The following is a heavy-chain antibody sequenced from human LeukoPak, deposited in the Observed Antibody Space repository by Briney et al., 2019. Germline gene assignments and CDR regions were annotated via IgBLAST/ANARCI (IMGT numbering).Heavy chain of an antibody. Sequence: ASVKVSCKASGYTFTGYYMHWVRQAPGQGLEWMGWINPNSGCTNYAQKVQGRVTMTSDTSISTAYIELSRLRSDGTAVYYCASDPGYCSSTSCERYFDYWGQGTLVTVSS. CDR3: ASDPGYCSSTSCERYFDY. D-gene: IGHD2-2*01. CDR2: INPNSGCT. V-gene: IGHV1-2*02. CDR1: GYTFTGYY. J-gene: IGHJ4*02.